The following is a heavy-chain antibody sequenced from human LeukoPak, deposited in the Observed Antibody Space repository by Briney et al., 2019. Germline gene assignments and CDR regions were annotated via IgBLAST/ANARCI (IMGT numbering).Heavy chain of an antibody. D-gene: IGHD5-18*01. CDR1: GDSISSYY. Sequence: PSETLSLTCTVSGDSISSYYWSWILQPPGKGLEWIGYIYYSGSTNYNPSLKSRVTISADTSKNQFSLKLSSVTAADTAVYYCATGTYSYGYYGYWGQGTLVTVSS. J-gene: IGHJ4*02. V-gene: IGHV4-59*01. CDR2: IYYSGST. CDR3: ATGTYSYGYYGY.